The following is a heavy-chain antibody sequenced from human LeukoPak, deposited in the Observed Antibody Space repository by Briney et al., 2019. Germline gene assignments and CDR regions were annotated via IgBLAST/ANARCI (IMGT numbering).Heavy chain of an antibody. J-gene: IGHJ4*02. D-gene: IGHD2-2*01. Sequence: ASVKVSCKASGYTFTSYGISWVRQAPGQGLEWMGWISAYNGNTNYAQKLQGRVTITTDTSTSTAYMELRSLRSDDTAVYYCAVEGYCSSTSCNSDYWGQGTLVTVSS. CDR2: ISAYNGNT. CDR1: GYTFTSYG. V-gene: IGHV1-18*01. CDR3: AVEGYCSSTSCNSDY.